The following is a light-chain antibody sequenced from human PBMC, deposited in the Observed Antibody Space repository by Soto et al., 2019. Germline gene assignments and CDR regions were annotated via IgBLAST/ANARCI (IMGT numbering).Light chain of an antibody. J-gene: IGLJ1*01. CDR1: SSNIGSNT. CDR3: AASDDSLNAL. Sequence: QSVLTQPPSASGTPGQRVTISCSGSSSNIGSNTVNWYQQLPGTAPKLLIYSNNQRPSGVPDRFSGSKSGTSASLAISGLQSEDEADYYCAASDDSLNALFGTGTKLTVL. CDR2: SNN. V-gene: IGLV1-44*01.